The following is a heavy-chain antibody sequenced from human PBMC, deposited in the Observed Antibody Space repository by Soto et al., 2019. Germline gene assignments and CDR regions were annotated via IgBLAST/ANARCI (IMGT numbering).Heavy chain of an antibody. CDR2: INWKGDRT. CDR1: GFTFDNYG. Sequence: GGSLRLSCAASGFTFDNYGMSWVRQGPGKGLEWVAGINWKGDRTGYADSLKGRFTISRDNAKNSLYLQMSSLRAEDTALYYCAREEEASAGTKWFDPWGQGTLVTVSS. J-gene: IGHJ5*02. CDR3: AREEEASAGTKWFDP. V-gene: IGHV3-20*04. D-gene: IGHD6-13*01.